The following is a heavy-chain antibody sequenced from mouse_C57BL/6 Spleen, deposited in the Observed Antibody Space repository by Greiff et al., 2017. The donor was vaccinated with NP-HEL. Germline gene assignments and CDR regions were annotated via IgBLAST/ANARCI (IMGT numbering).Heavy chain of an antibody. CDR1: GYTFPDYN. CDR2: INPNNGGT. J-gene: IGHJ1*03. V-gene: IGHV1-18*01. CDR3: ARRDYYGSSYPYWYFDV. Sequence: VQLQQSGPELVKPGASVKIPCKASGYTFPDYNMDWVKQSHGKSLEWIGDINPNNGGTIYNQKFKGTATLTVDKSSSTAYMELRSLTSEDTAVYYCARRDYYGSSYPYWYFDVWGTGTTVTVSS. D-gene: IGHD1-1*01.